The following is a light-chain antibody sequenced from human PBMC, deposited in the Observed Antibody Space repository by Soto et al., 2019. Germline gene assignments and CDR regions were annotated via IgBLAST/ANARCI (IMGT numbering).Light chain of an antibody. CDR1: QGISGW. CDR2: AAS. CDR3: KHASSFPHS. V-gene: IGKV1-12*01. J-gene: IGKJ2*01. Sequence: DIQMTQSPSSVSASVGDTVTITCRASQGISGWLAWYQQKPGKAPELLIYAASTLHSGVPSMFSGSASGTHFPLTISRLQPDDSATYYCKHASSFPHSFGQGTKLEIK.